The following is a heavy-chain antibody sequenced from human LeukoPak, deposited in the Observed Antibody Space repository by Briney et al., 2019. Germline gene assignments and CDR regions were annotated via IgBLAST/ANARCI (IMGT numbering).Heavy chain of an antibody. J-gene: IGHJ4*02. V-gene: IGHV4-39*01. CDR1: GGSISSSSYY. Sequence: SETLSLTCTVSGGSISSSSYYWGWIRQPPGKGLEWTGSIYYSGSTYYNPSLKSRVTISVDTSKNQFSLKLSSVTAADTAVYYCARQLGYCSSTSCYADKVDYWGQGTLVTVSS. CDR2: IYYSGST. D-gene: IGHD2-2*01. CDR3: ARQLGYCSSTSCYADKVDY.